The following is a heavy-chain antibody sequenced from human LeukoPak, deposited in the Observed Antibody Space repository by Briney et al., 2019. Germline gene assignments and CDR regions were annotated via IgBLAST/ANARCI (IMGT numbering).Heavy chain of an antibody. D-gene: IGHD1-20*01. J-gene: IGHJ6*02. CDR2: INSDGSST. V-gene: IGHV3-74*01. CDR1: RFTFSSYW. CDR3: ARVEYNWTPGNYYYGMDV. Sequence: PGGSLRLSCAASRFTFSSYWMHWVRQAPGKGLVWVSRINSDGSSTSYADSVKGRFTISRDNAKNTLYLQMNSLRAEDTAVYYCARVEYNWTPGNYYYGMDVWGQGTTVTVSS.